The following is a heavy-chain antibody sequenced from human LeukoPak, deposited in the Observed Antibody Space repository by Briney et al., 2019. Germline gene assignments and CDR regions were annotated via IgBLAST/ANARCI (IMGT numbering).Heavy chain of an antibody. J-gene: IGHJ4*02. CDR2: INWNGGST. Sequence: GGSLRLSCAASGFTFDDYGMSWVRQAPGKGLEWVSGINWNGGSTVYADSMKGRFPISRDNAKNSLYLQMNSLRAEDTALCYCARGGYYYDSSGYYPLDYWGQGTLVTVSS. V-gene: IGHV3-20*04. D-gene: IGHD3-22*01. CDR3: ARGGYYYDSSGYYPLDY. CDR1: GFTFDDYG.